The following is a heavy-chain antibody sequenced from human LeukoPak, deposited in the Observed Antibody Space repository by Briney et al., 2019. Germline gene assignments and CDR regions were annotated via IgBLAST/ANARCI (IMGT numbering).Heavy chain of an antibody. CDR3: ARSVYGDYVLPHQGPFDY. J-gene: IGHJ4*02. D-gene: IGHD4-17*01. CDR2: IYYSGST. V-gene: IGHV4-39*01. Sequence: SETLSLTCSVSGGAIISSTYYWGWIRQPPGKGLERIGSIYYSGSTYYNPSLRSRVTISIDTSKNQCSLKVSSVTAADTAVYHCARSVYGDYVLPHQGPFDYWGQGTLVTVSS. CDR1: GGAIISSTYY.